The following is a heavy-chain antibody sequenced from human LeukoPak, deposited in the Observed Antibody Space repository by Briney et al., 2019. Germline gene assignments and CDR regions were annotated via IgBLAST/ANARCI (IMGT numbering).Heavy chain of an antibody. D-gene: IGHD3-22*01. CDR1: GYTFTSYA. CDR2: INAGNGNT. CDR3: ARDESRYYYDSSGYYPPHFDY. V-gene: IGHV1-3*01. J-gene: IGHJ4*02. Sequence: ASVKVSCKASGYTFTSYAMHWVRQAPGQRLEWMGWINAGNGNTKYSQKFQGRVTITRDTSASTAYMELSSLRSEDTAVYYCARDESRYYYDSSGYYPPHFDYWGQGTLVTVSS.